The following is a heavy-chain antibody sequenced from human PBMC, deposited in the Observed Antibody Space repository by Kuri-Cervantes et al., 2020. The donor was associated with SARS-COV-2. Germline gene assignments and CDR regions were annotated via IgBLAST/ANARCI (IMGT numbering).Heavy chain of an antibody. CDR1: GFTFSSYG. J-gene: IGHJ6*02. Sequence: LSLTCAASGFTFSSYGMHWVRQAPGKGLEWVAVIWYDGSNKYYADSVKGRFTISRENSKNTLYLQMNSLRAEDTAVYYCARGIAARRGYYYYGMDVWGQGTTVTVSS. CDR2: IWYDGSNK. V-gene: IGHV3-33*01. D-gene: IGHD6-6*01. CDR3: ARGIAARRGYYYYGMDV.